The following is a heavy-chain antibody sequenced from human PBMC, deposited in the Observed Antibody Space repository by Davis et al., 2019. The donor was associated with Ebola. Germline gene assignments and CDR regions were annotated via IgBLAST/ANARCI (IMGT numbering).Heavy chain of an antibody. V-gene: IGHV3-33*01. CDR2: IWYDGSNK. CDR3: AAGTLWFDP. CDR1: GFTFSSYG. Sequence: GESLKISCAASGFTFSSYGMHWVRQAPGKGLEWVAVIWYDGSNKYYADSVKGRFTISRDNAKNSLYLQMNSLRDEDTAVYYCAAGTLWFDPWGQGTLVTVPS. D-gene: IGHD6-13*01. J-gene: IGHJ5*02.